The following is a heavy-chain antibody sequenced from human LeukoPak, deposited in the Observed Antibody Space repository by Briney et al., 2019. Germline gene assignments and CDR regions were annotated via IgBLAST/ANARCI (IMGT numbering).Heavy chain of an antibody. J-gene: IGHJ3*02. CDR3: ARDLSEWEPLHYAFDT. Sequence: GGSLRLSCAASGFTFSSYGMHWVRQAPGKGLEWVAVIWYDGSNKYYADSVKGRFTISRDNSKNTLYLQMNSLRAEDTAVYYCARDLSEWEPLHYAFDTWGQGAMVTVSS. CDR2: IWYDGSNK. D-gene: IGHD1-26*01. V-gene: IGHV3-33*01. CDR1: GFTFSSYG.